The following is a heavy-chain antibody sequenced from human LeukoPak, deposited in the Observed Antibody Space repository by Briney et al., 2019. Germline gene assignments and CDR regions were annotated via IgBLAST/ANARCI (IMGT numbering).Heavy chain of an antibody. D-gene: IGHD3-10*01. V-gene: IGHV3-11*06. J-gene: IGHJ4*02. CDR1: GFTFSDYY. Sequence: GGSLRLSCAASGFTFSDYYMSWIRQAPGKGLEWVSSISSGSTYIYYADSLKGRFTISRDNAKNSLSLQMNSLRAEDTAVYYCAGGDMVGDYWGQGTLVTVSS. CDR2: ISSGSTYI. CDR3: AGGDMVGDY.